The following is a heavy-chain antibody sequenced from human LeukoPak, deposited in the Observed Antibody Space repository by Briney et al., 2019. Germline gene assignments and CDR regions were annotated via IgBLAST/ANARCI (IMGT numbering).Heavy chain of an antibody. CDR2: INPSGGST. D-gene: IGHD6-6*01. CDR3: ARAYSSSSPFDY. CDR1: GYIFTSHY. J-gene: IGHJ4*02. Sequence: ASVKVSCKASGYIFTSHYMHWVRQAPGQGLEGMGMINPSGGSTSYAQKFQGRVTMTRDTSTSTVYLELSSLRSEDTAVYYCARAYSSSSPFDYWGQGTLVTVSS. V-gene: IGHV1-46*01.